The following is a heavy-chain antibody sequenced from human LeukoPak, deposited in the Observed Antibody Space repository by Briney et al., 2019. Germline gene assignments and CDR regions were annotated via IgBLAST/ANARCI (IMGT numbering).Heavy chain of an antibody. Sequence: GGSLRLSCAASGFTFSSYAMSWVRQAPGKGLEWVSAISGNGGSTYYADSVEGRFTISRDNSKNTLYLQMNSLRAEDTAMYYCVKGQTMVVIFWDYWGQGTLVTVSS. J-gene: IGHJ4*02. CDR2: ISGNGGST. CDR1: GFTFSSYA. V-gene: IGHV3-23*01. CDR3: VKGQTMVVIFWDY. D-gene: IGHD4-23*01.